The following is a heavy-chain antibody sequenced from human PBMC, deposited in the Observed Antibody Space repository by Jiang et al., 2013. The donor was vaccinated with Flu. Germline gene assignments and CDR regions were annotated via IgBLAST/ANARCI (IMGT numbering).Heavy chain of an antibody. CDR3: ARVWVSPDSGSLFDY. V-gene: IGHV6-1*01. CDR1: GDSVSSNSAA. CDR2: TYYRSKWYN. Sequence: TSQTLSLTCAISGDSVSSNSAAWNWIRQSPSRGLEWLGRTYYRSKWYNDYAVSVKSRITINPDTSKNQFSLQLNSVTPEDTAVYYCARVWVSPDSGSLFDYWGQGTLVTVSS. J-gene: IGHJ4*02. D-gene: IGHD1-26*01.